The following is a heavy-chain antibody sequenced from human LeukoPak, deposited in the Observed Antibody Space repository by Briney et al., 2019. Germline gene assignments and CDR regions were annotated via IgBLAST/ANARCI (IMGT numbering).Heavy chain of an antibody. V-gene: IGHV1-2*04. D-gene: IGHD2-2*01. Sequence: ASVKVSCKASGYTFTGYYMHWVRQAPGQGLEWMGWINPNSGGTNHAQKFQGWVTMTRDTSISTAYMELSRLRSDDTAVYYCARGRIVVVPAATPAYYFDYWGQGTLVTVSS. CDR1: GYTFTGYY. CDR3: ARGRIVVVPAATPAYYFDY. CDR2: INPNSGGT. J-gene: IGHJ4*02.